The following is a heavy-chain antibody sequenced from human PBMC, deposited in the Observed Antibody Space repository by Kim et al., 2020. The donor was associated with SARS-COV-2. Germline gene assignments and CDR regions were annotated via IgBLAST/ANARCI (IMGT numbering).Heavy chain of an antibody. Sequence: ASVKVSCKVSGYTLTELSMHWVRQAPGKGLEWMGGFDPEDGETIYAQKFQGRVTMTEDTSTDTAYMELSSLRSEDTAVYYCAISSTLRGPYYYGMDVWGQGTTVTVSS. D-gene: IGHD5-12*01. CDR2: FDPEDGET. CDR3: AISSTLRGPYYYGMDV. V-gene: IGHV1-24*01. CDR1: GYTLTELS. J-gene: IGHJ6*02.